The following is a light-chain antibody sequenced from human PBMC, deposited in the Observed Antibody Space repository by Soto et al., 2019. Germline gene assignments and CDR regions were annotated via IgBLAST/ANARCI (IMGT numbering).Light chain of an antibody. CDR3: QKFNKWPWT. J-gene: IGKJ1*01. V-gene: IGKV3-15*01. Sequence: EIILTQSPVTLSGSPMEVDTLSCMASQSVGSNLAWYQQKPGQAPRLLIYGASTRATGVPPRFSGSGSGTEFTLTISSLQSEDFAVYYCQKFNKWPWTFGQGTKVDIK. CDR2: GAS. CDR1: QSVGSN.